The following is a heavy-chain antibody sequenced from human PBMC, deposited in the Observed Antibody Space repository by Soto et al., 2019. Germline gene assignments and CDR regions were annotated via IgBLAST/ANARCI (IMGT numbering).Heavy chain of an antibody. CDR2: IKQDGSEQ. J-gene: IGHJ6*02. CDR3: AREAV. CDR1: GFTFSGYW. Sequence: EVQLVESGGGLVQPGGSLRLSCAASGFTFSGYWMRWVRQAPGKGLEWLANIKQDGSEQFYVDSVKGRFTISRDNAKNSLYLQMNSLIGEDTAVYYCAREAVWGQGTTVTVSS. V-gene: IGHV3-7*05.